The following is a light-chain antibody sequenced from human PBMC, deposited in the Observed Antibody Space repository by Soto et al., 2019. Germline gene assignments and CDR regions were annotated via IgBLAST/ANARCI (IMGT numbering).Light chain of an antibody. V-gene: IGLV2-14*01. J-gene: IGLJ1*01. CDR2: EVK. Sequence: QSALTQPASVSGSPGQSITISCTGTSSDVGAYNYVSWYQQYPGKAPKLMIYEVKNRPSGVSNRFSGSRSGSTASLTISGLQAEDEADYYCSSYITNSTGGYVFGTGTKLTVL. CDR3: SSYITNSTGGYV. CDR1: SSDVGAYNY.